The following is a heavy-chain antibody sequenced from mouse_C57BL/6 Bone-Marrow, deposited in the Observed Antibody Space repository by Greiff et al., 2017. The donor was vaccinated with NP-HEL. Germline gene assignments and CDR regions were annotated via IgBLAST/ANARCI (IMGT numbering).Heavy chain of an antibody. CDR3: ARRDYGSSSYYFDY. Sequence: DVQLVESGGGLVKPGGSLKLSCAASGFTFSSYAMSWVRQTPEKRLEWVATISDGGSYTYYPDNVKGRFTISRDNAKNNLYLQMSHLKSEDTAMYYCARRDYGSSSYYFDYWGQGTTLTVSS. CDR1: GFTFSSYA. D-gene: IGHD1-1*01. J-gene: IGHJ2*01. CDR2: ISDGGSYT. V-gene: IGHV5-4*03.